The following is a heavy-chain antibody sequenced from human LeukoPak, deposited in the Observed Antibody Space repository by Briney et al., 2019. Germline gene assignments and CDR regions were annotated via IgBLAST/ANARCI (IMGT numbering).Heavy chain of an antibody. CDR3: ARDVNSYTWNQLIFDY. V-gene: IGHV3-48*04. CDR2: IGNSGSRM. Sequence: PGGSLRLSCAASGFTFSSYAMSWVRQAPGKGLEWVSYIGNSGSRMYYADSVKGRFTISRDNAKNSLYLQMDSLRAEDTAVYYCARDVNSYTWNQLIFDYWGQGTLVTVSS. D-gene: IGHD1-14*01. CDR1: GFTFSSYA. J-gene: IGHJ4*02.